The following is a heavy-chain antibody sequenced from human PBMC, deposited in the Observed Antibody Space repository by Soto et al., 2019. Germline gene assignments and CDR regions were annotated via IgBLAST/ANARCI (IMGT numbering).Heavy chain of an antibody. CDR1: GYTFTSYG. D-gene: IGHD5-18*01. CDR3: ARDASRRYSYGLRWGNWFDP. CDR2: ISAYNGNT. V-gene: IGHV1-18*01. Sequence: GASVKVSCKASGYTFTSYGISWVRQAPGQGLEWMGWISAYNGNTNYAQKLQGRVTMTTDTSTSTAYMELRSLRSDDTAVYYCARDASRRYSYGLRWGNWFDPWGQGTLDTVSS. J-gene: IGHJ5*02.